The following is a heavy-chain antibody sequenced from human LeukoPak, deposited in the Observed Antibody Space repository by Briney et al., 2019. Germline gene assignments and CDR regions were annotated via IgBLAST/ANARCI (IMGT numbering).Heavy chain of an antibody. V-gene: IGHV3-66*01. CDR1: GFSFSSYN. Sequence: GGSLRLSCAASGFSFSSYNMNWVRQAPGKGLEWVSVIYSGGATYYADSVKGRFTISRDNSKNTLYLQMNRLRAEDTAVYYCARERGGYYEKNGYSDYWGQGTLVTVSS. CDR3: ARERGGYYEKNGYSDY. CDR2: IYSGGAT. J-gene: IGHJ4*02. D-gene: IGHD3-16*01.